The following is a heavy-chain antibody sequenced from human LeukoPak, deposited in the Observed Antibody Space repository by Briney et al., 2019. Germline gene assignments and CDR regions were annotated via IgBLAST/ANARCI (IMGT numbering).Heavy chain of an antibody. CDR2: ISYDGSTI. V-gene: IGHV3-30*18. D-gene: IGHD5-18*01. CDR3: AKAKSYSSGSSGY. Sequence: GRSLRLSCAASGFTFSSYDMHWVRQAPGKGLEWVAVISYDGSTIYYADSVKGRFTISRDNSKDTLYLQMNSLEAEDTAVYYCAKAKSYSSGSSGYWGQGTPVTVSS. J-gene: IGHJ4*02. CDR1: GFTFSSYD.